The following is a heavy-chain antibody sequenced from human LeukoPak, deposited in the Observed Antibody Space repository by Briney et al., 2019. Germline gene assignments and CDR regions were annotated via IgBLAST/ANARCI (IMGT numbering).Heavy chain of an antibody. CDR2: IVHSGST. CDR1: GYSISSGYF. CDR3: ARRIGVATTLDY. D-gene: IGHD6-19*01. Sequence: PSETLSLTCTVSGYSISSGYFWSWIRQPPGKGLEWIGEIVHSGSTNYNPSLKSRVTISVDTSKKQFSLKLSSVTAADTAVYFCARRIGVATTLDYWGQGTLVTVSS. V-gene: IGHV4-38-2*02. J-gene: IGHJ4*02.